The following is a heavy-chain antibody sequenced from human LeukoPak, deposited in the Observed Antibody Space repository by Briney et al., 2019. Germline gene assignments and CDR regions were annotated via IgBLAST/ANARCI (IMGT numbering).Heavy chain of an antibody. CDR3: AKDHVWGFGYYFDD. Sequence: GKSLRLSCEASGFTFSSYGMHWVRQAPGKGLEWVAVISYDGSNKYYGDSVKGRFTISRDNSKNTLYLQMNSLRGEDTAVYYCAKDHVWGFGYYFDDWGQGTLVTVSS. J-gene: IGHJ4*02. CDR1: GFTFSSYG. V-gene: IGHV3-30*18. D-gene: IGHD3-16*01. CDR2: ISYDGSNK.